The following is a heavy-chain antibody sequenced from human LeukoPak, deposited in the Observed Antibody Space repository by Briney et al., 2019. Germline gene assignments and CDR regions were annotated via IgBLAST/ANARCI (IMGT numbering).Heavy chain of an antibody. CDR3: AKVWGMVRGVIDY. J-gene: IGHJ4*02. V-gene: IGHV3-23*01. Sequence: QPGGSLRLPCAASGFPFRSYAMSWARQAPGKGLDWVSAIRGSGGSTYYADSGKGRFTISRDNSKNTLYLQVNSLRADDTAGYYCAKVWGMVRGVIDYWGQGTLVTVSS. CDR2: IRGSGGST. CDR1: GFPFRSYA. D-gene: IGHD3-10*01.